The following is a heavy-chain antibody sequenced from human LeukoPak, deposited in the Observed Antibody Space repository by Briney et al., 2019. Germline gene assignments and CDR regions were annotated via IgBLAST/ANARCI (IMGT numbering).Heavy chain of an antibody. V-gene: IGHV1-8*01. CDR2: MNPNSGNT. CDR1: GYTFTSYD. D-gene: IGHD3-9*01. Sequence: ASVKVSCKASGYTFTSYDINWVRQATGQGLEWMGWMNPNSGNTGYAQKFQGRVTMTRNTSISTAYMELSSLRSEDTAVYYCARASQPYYDILTGYCYMDVWGKGTTVTISS. CDR3: ARASQPYYDILTGYCYMDV. J-gene: IGHJ6*03.